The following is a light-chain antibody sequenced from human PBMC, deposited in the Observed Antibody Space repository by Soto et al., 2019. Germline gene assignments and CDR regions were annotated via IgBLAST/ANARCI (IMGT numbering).Light chain of an antibody. Sequence: EIVMTQSPATLSVSPGERATLSCRASQSVSSNLAWYQQKPGQAPRLLIYGASTRATGIPARFSGSGSGTEFTPTISGLRSKDFEVNYFKQYNNWPYPFGQGTKLEIK. V-gene: IGKV3-15*01. CDR1: QSVSSN. J-gene: IGKJ2*01. CDR3: KQYNNWPYP. CDR2: GAS.